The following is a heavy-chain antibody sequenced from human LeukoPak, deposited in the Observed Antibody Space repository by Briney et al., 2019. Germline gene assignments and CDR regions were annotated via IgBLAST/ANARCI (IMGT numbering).Heavy chain of an antibody. Sequence: SAKVSCKASGGTFSGYAISWVRQAPGQGLEWMGGIIPIFGTANYAQKFQGRVTITTDESTSTAYMELSSLRSEDTAVYYCARPIIAFYYDSSGLKDVFNIWAKGKMATVFS. J-gene: IGHJ3*02. CDR1: GGTFSGYA. V-gene: IGHV1-69*05. D-gene: IGHD3-22*01. CDR3: ARPIIAFYYDSSGLKDVFNI. CDR2: IIPIFGTA.